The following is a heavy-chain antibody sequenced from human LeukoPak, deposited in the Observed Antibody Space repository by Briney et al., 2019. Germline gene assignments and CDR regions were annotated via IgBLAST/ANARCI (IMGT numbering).Heavy chain of an antibody. J-gene: IGHJ6*03. CDR3: AKGGLELWFGEYYYYMDV. CDR1: GFTFDDYG. Sequence: GGSLRLSCAASGFTFDDYGMSWVRQAPGKGLEWVSVIYSGGSTYYADSVKGRFTISRDNSKDTLYLQMNSLRAEDTALYYCAKGGLELWFGEYYYYMDVWGKGTTVTVSS. V-gene: IGHV3-53*05. CDR2: IYSGGST. D-gene: IGHD3-10*01.